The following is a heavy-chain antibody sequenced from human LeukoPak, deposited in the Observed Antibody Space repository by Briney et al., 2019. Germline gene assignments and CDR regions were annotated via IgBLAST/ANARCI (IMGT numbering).Heavy chain of an antibody. V-gene: IGHV1-69*05. CDR3: AREARERGYSGYDDY. J-gene: IGHJ4*02. D-gene: IGHD5-12*01. CDR2: ISPIFGTA. Sequence: SVKVSCKASGGTFSSYAISWVRQAPGQGLEWMGRISPIFGTANYAQKFQGRVTITTDESTSTAYMELSSLRSEDTAVYYCAREARERGYSGYDDYWGQGTLVTASS. CDR1: GGTFSSYA.